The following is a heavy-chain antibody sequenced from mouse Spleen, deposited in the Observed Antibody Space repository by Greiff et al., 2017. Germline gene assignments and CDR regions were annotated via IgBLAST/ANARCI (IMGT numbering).Heavy chain of an antibody. D-gene: IGHD2-2*01. J-gene: IGHJ4*01. CDR1: GFTFSDYG. CDR2: ISSGSSTI. V-gene: IGHV5-17*01. Sequence: EVQLVESGGGLVKPGGSLKLSCAASGFTFSDYGMHWVRQAPEKGLEWVAYISSGSSTIYYADTVKGRFTISRDNAKNTLFLQMTSLRSEDTAMYYCAIYYGYDYAMDYWGQGTSVTVSS. CDR3: AIYYGYDYAMDY.